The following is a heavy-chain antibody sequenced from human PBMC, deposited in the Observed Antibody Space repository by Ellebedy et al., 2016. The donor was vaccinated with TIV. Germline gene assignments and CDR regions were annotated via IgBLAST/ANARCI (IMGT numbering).Heavy chain of an antibody. J-gene: IGHJ4*02. V-gene: IGHV4-30-4*01. Sequence: SETLSLXXTVSGGSISSGDYYWSWIRQPPGKGLEWIGYIYYSGSTYYNPSLKSRVTISVDRSKNQFSLKLSSVTAADTAVYYCARGMATIHQPIDYWGQGTLVTVSS. CDR3: ARGMATIHQPIDY. CDR2: IYYSGST. D-gene: IGHD5-12*01. CDR1: GGSISSGDYY.